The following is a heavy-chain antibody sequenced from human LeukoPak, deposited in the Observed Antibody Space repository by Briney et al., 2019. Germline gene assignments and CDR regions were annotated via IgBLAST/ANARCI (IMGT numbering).Heavy chain of an antibody. J-gene: IGHJ4*02. V-gene: IGHV3-30*04. D-gene: IGHD3-10*01. CDR2: ISKDGRKN. Sequence: PGRSLRLSCEASGFSFSTSGVHWVRQAPGKGLEWMAVISKDGRKNHYADSVKGRFIISRDNSKSTLFLQMNSLRPEDTAIYYCARDLLNYGSAYYDVGIFDSWGQGTLVTVSS. CDR3: ARDLLNYGSAYYDVGIFDS. CDR1: GFSFSTSG.